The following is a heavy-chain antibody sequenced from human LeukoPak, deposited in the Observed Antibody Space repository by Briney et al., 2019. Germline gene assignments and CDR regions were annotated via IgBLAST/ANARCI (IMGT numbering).Heavy chain of an antibody. Sequence: SETLSLTCTVSGGSISSSSYYWGWIRQPPGKGLEWIGSIYYSGSTYYNPSLKSRVTISVDTSKNQFSLKLSSVTAADTAVYYCARGRGNDRYYYYYYYMDVWGKGTTVTISS. CDR1: GGSISSSSYY. CDR3: ARGRGNDRYYYYYYYMDV. D-gene: IGHD1-1*01. J-gene: IGHJ6*03. V-gene: IGHV4-39*07. CDR2: IYYSGST.